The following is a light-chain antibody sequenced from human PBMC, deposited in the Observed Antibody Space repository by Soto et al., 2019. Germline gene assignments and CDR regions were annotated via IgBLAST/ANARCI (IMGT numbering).Light chain of an antibody. J-gene: IGLJ1*01. V-gene: IGLV2-14*01. CDR2: EVS. CDR1: TIYFFFYYY. Sequence: PPSSFSFSPFPSLTISFTLTTIYFFFYYYFSWYQQHPGQAPKLLIYEVSNRPSGVSHRFSGSKSGNTASLSISGLQAEDEADYYCYSFTTGNTLYVFGTGTKVTVL. CDR3: YSFTTGNTLYV.